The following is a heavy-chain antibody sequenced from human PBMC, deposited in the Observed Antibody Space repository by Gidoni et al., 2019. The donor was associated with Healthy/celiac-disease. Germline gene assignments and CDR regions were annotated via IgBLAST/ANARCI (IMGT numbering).Heavy chain of an antibody. CDR1: GFTFSSYA. CDR3: AKDRNSGSYYRDAFDI. J-gene: IGHJ3*02. Sequence: EVQLLESGGGLVQPGGSLRLSCAASGFTFSSYAMSWVRQAPGKGLEWVSAISGSGGSTYYADSVKGRFTISRDNSKNTLYLQMNSLRAEDTAVYYCAKDRNSGSYYRDAFDIWGQGTMVTVSS. D-gene: IGHD1-26*01. CDR2: ISGSGGST. V-gene: IGHV3-23*01.